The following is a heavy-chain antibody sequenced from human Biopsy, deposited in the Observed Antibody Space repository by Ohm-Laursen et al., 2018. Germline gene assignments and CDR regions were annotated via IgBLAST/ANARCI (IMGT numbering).Heavy chain of an antibody. Sequence: SQTLSLTCTVSGGSISSGGSYWSWIRQRPGKGLEWIGYIFNSASTYYNPSLKNLITISGDTSKNQFSLKLNSVTAADTAVYYCARGDYFDSNGYFWFDPWGQGTLVTVSS. J-gene: IGHJ5*02. D-gene: IGHD3-22*01. CDR2: IFNSAST. V-gene: IGHV4-31*01. CDR1: GGSISSGGSY. CDR3: ARGDYFDSNGYFWFDP.